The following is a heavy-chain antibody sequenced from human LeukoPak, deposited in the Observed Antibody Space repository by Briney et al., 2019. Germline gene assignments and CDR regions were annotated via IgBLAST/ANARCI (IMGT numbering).Heavy chain of an antibody. CDR2: IYHSGST. CDR3: ARYDWDSGSSWGTHYFDY. V-gene: IGHV4-38-2*02. D-gene: IGHD1-26*01. J-gene: IGHJ4*02. CDR1: GYSISSGYY. Sequence: SETLSLTCTVSGYSISSGYYWGWIRQPPGKGLEWIGSIYHSGSTYYNPSLKSRVTISVDTSKNQFSLKLSSVTAADTAVYYCARYDWDSGSSWGTHYFDYWGQGTLVTVSS.